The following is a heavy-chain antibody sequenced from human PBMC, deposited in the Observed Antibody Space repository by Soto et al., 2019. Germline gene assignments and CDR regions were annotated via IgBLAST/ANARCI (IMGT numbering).Heavy chain of an antibody. D-gene: IGHD1-1*01. CDR1: GYTFTSYY. V-gene: IGHV1-46*03. Sequence: ASVRVSCKASGYTFTSYYIHWVRQAPGQGLEWMGIINPSGGSTTYAQKFQGRVTMTRDTSTSTVYMELSSLRSEDTAVYYCARDGTVTTYYYMDVWGKGTTVSVSS. J-gene: IGHJ6*03. CDR3: ARDGTVTTYYYMDV. CDR2: INPSGGST.